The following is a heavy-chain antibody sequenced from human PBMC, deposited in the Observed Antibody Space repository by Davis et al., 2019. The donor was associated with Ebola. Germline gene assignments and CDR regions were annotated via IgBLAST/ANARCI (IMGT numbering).Heavy chain of an antibody. J-gene: IGHJ6*02. CDR1: GFTFSSYW. V-gene: IGHV3-7*01. CDR3: ARGDYGDFIWGYGMDV. D-gene: IGHD4-17*01. CDR2: IKQDGSEK. Sequence: GESLKISCAASGFTFSSYWMSWVRQAPGKGLEWVANIKQDGSEKYYVDSVKGRFTISRDNSKNTLYLQMNSLRAEDTAVYYCARGDYGDFIWGYGMDVWGQGTTVTVSS.